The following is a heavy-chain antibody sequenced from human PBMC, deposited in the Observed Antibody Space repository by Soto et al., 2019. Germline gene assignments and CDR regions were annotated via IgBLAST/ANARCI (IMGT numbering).Heavy chain of an antibody. V-gene: IGHV4-34*01. Sequence: PSETLSLTCAVYGGSFSGYYWSWIRQPPGKGLEGIGEINHSGSSNYNPSLKSRVTISVDTSKNQFSLKLSSVTAADTAVYYCARGGIIAARQLDYWGQGTLVTVSS. J-gene: IGHJ4*02. CDR1: GGSFSGYY. D-gene: IGHD6-6*01. CDR2: INHSGSS. CDR3: ARGGIIAARQLDY.